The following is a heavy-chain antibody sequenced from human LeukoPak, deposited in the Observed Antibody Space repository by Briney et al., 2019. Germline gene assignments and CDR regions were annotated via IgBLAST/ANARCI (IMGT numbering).Heavy chain of an antibody. D-gene: IGHD1-26*01. CDR2: IDPSDSYT. CDR3: ARHESGSYSPYYFDY. J-gene: IGHJ4*02. Sequence: GESLKISCKGSGYSFTSYWISWVRQMPGKGREWMGRIDPSDSYTNYSPSFQGHVTISADKSISTAYLQWSSLKASDTAMYYCARHESGSYSPYYFDYWGQGTLVTVSS. V-gene: IGHV5-10-1*01. CDR1: GYSFTSYW.